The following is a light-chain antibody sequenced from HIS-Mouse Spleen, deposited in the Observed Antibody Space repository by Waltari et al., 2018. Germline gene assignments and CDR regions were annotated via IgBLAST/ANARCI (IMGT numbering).Light chain of an antibody. V-gene: IGLV2-23*01. CDR3: CSYAGSSTWV. CDR2: EGS. CDR1: SSAVGRYNL. J-gene: IGLJ3*02. Sequence: QSALTQPASVSGSPGQSITIPCTGTSSAVGRYNLVSWYQHHPGKAPKLMIYEGSKRPSGVSNRFSGSKSGNTASLTISGLQAEDEADYYCCSYAGSSTWVFGGGTKLTVL.